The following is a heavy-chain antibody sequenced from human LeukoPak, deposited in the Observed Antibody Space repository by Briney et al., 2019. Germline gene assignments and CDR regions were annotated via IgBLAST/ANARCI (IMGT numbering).Heavy chain of an antibody. CDR3: AREADNNWGY. CDR1: GGSIRSYD. CDR2: VSYSGST. D-gene: IGHD1-1*01. J-gene: IGHJ4*02. Sequence: SETLSLTCTVSGGSIRSYDWSWIRQPPGKGLEWIGYVSYSGSTKYNPSLKSRVSISIDTSKNQFSLKLSSVTAADTAVYYCAREADNNWGYWGQGTLVTVSS. V-gene: IGHV4-59*12.